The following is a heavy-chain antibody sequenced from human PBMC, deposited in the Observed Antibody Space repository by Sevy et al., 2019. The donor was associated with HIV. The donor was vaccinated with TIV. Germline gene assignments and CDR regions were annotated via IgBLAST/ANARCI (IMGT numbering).Heavy chain of an antibody. CDR2: ISSSSAAI. V-gene: IGHV3-21*01. J-gene: IGHJ4*02. Sequence: GGSLRLSCVASEFTLSSYSMYWVRQAPGKGLEWISSISSSSAAIYYADSVKGRFTISRDNAKNSLYLQMNSLRDEDTAVYYCARGSQCSNGVCPFDYWGQGTLVTVSS. D-gene: IGHD2-8*01. CDR1: EFTLSSYS. CDR3: ARGSQCSNGVCPFDY.